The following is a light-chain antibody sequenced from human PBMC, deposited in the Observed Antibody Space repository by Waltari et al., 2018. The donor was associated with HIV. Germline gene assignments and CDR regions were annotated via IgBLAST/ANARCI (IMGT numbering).Light chain of an antibody. CDR3: SSFAGTNSHVV. Sequence: QSALTQPPSASGSPEQSVTISCTGTSSDVGAYNFVSWYQQRPGQAPKLIIFEVNKRPSGVPDRLSGSKSVNTASLTVSGLQAEDEADYYCSSFAGTNSHVVFGGGTKLTVL. J-gene: IGLJ2*01. CDR2: EVN. CDR1: SSDVGAYNF. V-gene: IGLV2-8*01.